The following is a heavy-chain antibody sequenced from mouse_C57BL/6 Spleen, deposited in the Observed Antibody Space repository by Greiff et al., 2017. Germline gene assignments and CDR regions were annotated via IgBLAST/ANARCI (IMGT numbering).Heavy chain of an antibody. CDR2: IDPNSGGT. Sequence: QVQLQQSGAELVKPGASVKLSCKASGYTFTSYWMHWVKQRPGRGLEWIGRIDPNSGGTKYNEKFKGKATLTVDKPASTAYMQLSSLTSEDSAVYYCARRSTFYSNPYAMDYWGQGTSVTVSS. CDR1: GYTFTSYW. V-gene: IGHV1-72*01. CDR3: ARRSTFYSNPYAMDY. D-gene: IGHD2-5*01. J-gene: IGHJ4*01.